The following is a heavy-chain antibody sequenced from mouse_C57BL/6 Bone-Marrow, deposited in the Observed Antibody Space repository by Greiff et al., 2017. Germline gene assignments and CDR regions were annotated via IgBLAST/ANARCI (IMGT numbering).Heavy chain of an antibody. V-gene: IGHV1-18*01. D-gene: IGHD1-1*01. CDR2: INPNNGGT. CDR1: GYTFTDYY. Sequence: EVQLQQSGPELVKPGASVKIPCKASGYTFTDYYMDWVKQSHGKSLEWIGDINPNNGGTNYNQKFKGKATLTVDKSSSTAYMELRSLTSEDTAVYYCARYYGGSYYAMDYWGQGTSVTVSS. J-gene: IGHJ4*01. CDR3: ARYYGGSYYAMDY.